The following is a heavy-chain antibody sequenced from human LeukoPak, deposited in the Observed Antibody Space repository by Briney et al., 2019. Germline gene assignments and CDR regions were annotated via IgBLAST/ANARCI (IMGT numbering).Heavy chain of an antibody. Sequence: GGSLRLSCAASGFTFSSYAMHWVRQAPGKGLEWVAVISYDGSNKYYADSVKGRFTISRDNSKNTLYLQMNSLRAEDTAVYYCAKDLGTWGQGTLVTVSS. D-gene: IGHD6-13*01. CDR2: ISYDGSNK. CDR1: GFTFSSYA. J-gene: IGHJ4*02. CDR3: AKDLGT. V-gene: IGHV3-30*04.